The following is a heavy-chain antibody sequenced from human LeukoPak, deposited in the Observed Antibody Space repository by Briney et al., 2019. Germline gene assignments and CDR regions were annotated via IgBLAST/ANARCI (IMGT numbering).Heavy chain of an antibody. D-gene: IGHD3-10*01. CDR2: IIPIFGTA. CDR1: GDTFNNYA. V-gene: IGHV1-69*13. J-gene: IGHJ4*02. Sequence: SVKVSCKASGDTFNNYAISWVRQAPGKGLEWMGGIIPIFGTANYAQKFQGRVTITADESTSTAYMELSSLRSEDTAVYYCARVDTMVRGVWGFDYWGQGTLVTVSS. CDR3: ARVDTMVRGVWGFDY.